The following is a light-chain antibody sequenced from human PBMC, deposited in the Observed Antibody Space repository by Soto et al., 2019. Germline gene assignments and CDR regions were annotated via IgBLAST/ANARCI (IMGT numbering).Light chain of an antibody. Sequence: EIVMTQSPATLSVSPGERATLSCRASQSVSSNLAWYQQKPGQAPRLLMYDASTRATGIPARFSGSGSWTEFTLTISSLQSEDFAVYYCQQYNNWPPWTFGQGTKVVIK. CDR1: QSVSSN. J-gene: IGKJ1*01. CDR3: QQYNNWPPWT. V-gene: IGKV3-15*01. CDR2: DAS.